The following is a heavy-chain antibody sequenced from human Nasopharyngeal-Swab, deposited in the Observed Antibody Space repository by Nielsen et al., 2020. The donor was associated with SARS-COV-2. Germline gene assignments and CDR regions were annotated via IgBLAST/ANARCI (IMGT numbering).Heavy chain of an antibody. D-gene: IGHD5-18*01. V-gene: IGHV4-31*02. Sequence: WIRQPPGTGLEWIGYIYYSGSTYYNPSLKSRVTISVDTSKNQFSLKLSSVTAADTAVYYCARGRVQLWFDPILFDAFDIWGQGTMVTVSS. CDR2: IYYSGST. CDR3: ARGRVQLWFDPILFDAFDI. J-gene: IGHJ3*02.